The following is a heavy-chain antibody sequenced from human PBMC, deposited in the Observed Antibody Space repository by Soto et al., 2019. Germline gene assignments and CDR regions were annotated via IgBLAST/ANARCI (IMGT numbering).Heavy chain of an antibody. CDR3: TTYCSSTSCYPETAYGMDV. CDR1: GFTFSNAW. V-gene: IGHV3-15*07. D-gene: IGHD2-2*01. Sequence: GESLKISCAASGFTFSNAWMNWVRQAPGKGLEWVGRIKSKTDGGTTDYAAPVKGRFTISRDDSKNTLYLQMNSLKTEDTAVYYCTTYCSSTSCYPETAYGMDVWGQGTTVTVSS. CDR2: IKSKTDGGTT. J-gene: IGHJ6*02.